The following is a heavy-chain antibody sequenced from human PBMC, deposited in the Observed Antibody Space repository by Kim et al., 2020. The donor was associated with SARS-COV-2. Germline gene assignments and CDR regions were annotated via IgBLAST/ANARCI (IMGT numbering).Heavy chain of an antibody. J-gene: IGHJ3*02. CDR2: ISWNSGSI. CDR1: GFTFDDYA. CDR3: ATDILLGGNADAFDI. Sequence: GGSLRLSCAASGFTFDDYAMHWVRQAPGKGLEWVSGISWNSGSIGYADSVKGRFTISRDNAKNSLYLQMNSLRAEDTALYYCATDILLGGNADAFDIWGQGTMVTVSS. D-gene: IGHD2-15*01. V-gene: IGHV3-9*01.